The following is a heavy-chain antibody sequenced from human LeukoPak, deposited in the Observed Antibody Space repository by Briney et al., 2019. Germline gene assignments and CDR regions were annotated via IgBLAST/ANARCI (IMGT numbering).Heavy chain of an antibody. V-gene: IGHV3-30*02. CDR1: GFTFSSYG. D-gene: IGHD3-3*01. J-gene: IGHJ4*02. CDR3: AKSPPMITIFGVVIPPYFDY. CDR2: IRYDGSNK. Sequence: PGGSLRLSCAASGFTFSSYGMHWVRQAPGKGLEWVAFIRYDGSNKYYADSVKGRFTISRGNSKNTLYLQMNSLRAEDTAVYYCAKSPPMITIFGVVIPPYFDYWGQGTLVTVSS.